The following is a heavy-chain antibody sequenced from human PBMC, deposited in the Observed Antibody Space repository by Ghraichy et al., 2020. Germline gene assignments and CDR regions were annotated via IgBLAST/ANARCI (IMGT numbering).Heavy chain of an antibody. CDR1: GGTFSSYA. CDR3: ARDVTIFGVVIMGWFDP. V-gene: IGHV1-69*13. Sequence: SVKVSCKASGGTFSSYAISWVRQAPGQGLEWMGGIIPIFGTANYAQKFQGRVTITADESTSTAYMELSSLRSEDTAVYYCARDVTIFGVVIMGWFDPWGQGTLVTVSS. CDR2: IIPIFGTA. J-gene: IGHJ5*02. D-gene: IGHD3-3*01.